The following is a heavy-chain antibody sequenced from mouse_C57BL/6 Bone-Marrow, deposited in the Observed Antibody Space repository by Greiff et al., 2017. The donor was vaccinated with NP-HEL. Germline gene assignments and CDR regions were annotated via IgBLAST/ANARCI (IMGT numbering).Heavy chain of an antibody. CDR1: GYTFTDYY. CDR3: ARPFYSNYAMDY. D-gene: IGHD2-5*01. Sequence: EVQLVESGPVLVKPGASVKMSCKASGYTFTDYYMNWVKQSHGKSLEWIGVINPYNGGTSYNQKFKGKATLTVDKSSSTAYMELNSLTSEDSAVYYCARPFYSNYAMDYWGQGTSVTVSS. CDR2: INPYNGGT. J-gene: IGHJ4*01. V-gene: IGHV1-19*01.